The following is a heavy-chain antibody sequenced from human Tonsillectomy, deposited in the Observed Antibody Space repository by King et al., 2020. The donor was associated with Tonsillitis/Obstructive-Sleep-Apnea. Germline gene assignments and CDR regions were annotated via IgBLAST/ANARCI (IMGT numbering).Heavy chain of an antibody. D-gene: IGHD2-2*02. V-gene: IGHV7-4-1*02. CDR3: AREQGWVPAAIGSGLDWYFDL. CDR1: GYTFTNYA. CDR2: INTNTGNP. Sequence: QLVQSGSELKKPGASVTVSCKASGYTFTNYAMNWVRQAPGQGLEWMGWINTNTGNPTYAQGFIGRFVFSLDTSVSTAYLQISSLKAEDTAVYYCAREQGWVPAAIGSGLDWYFDLWGRGTLVTVSS. J-gene: IGHJ2*01.